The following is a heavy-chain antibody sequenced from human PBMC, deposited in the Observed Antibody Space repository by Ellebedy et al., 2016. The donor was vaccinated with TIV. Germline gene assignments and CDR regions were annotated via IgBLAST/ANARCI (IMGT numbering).Heavy chain of an antibody. Sequence: SETLSLTCTVSGGSVSSGSYYWSWIRQPPGKGLEWIGYIYYSGSTNYNPSLKSRVTISVDTSKNQFSLKLSSVTAADTAVYYCARRAVGATGAFDIWGQGTMVTVSS. CDR2: IYYSGST. J-gene: IGHJ3*02. V-gene: IGHV4-61*01. CDR3: ARRAVGATGAFDI. D-gene: IGHD1-26*01. CDR1: GGSVSSGSYY.